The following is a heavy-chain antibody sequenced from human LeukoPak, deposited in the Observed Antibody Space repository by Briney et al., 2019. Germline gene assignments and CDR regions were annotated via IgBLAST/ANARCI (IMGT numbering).Heavy chain of an antibody. CDR3: ARDTLLYGSGSYYNHDY. CDR2: ISAYNGNT. V-gene: IGHV1-18*01. D-gene: IGHD3-10*01. Sequence: ASVKVSCKASGYTFTSYGISWVRQAPGQGLEWMGWISAYNGNTNYAQKLQGRVTMTTDTSTSTAYMELRSLRSDDTAVYYCARDTLLYGSGSYYNHDYRGQGTLVTVSS. J-gene: IGHJ4*02. CDR1: GYTFTSYG.